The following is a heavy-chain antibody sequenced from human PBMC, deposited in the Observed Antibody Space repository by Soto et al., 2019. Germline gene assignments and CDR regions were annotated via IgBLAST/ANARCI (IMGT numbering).Heavy chain of an antibody. Sequence: ASVKVSCKASGYTFTGYYMHWVRQAPGQGLEWMGWINPNSGGTNYAQKFQGRVTMTRDTSISTAYMELSRLRSDDTAVYYCARYGGELFPYYWFDPWGQGTLVTVSS. CDR3: ARYGGELFPYYWFDP. J-gene: IGHJ5*02. CDR2: INPNSGGT. CDR1: GYTFTGYY. V-gene: IGHV1-2*02. D-gene: IGHD3-10*01.